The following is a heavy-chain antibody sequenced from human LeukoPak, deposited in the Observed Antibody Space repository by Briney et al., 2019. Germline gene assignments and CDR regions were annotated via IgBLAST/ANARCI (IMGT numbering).Heavy chain of an antibody. V-gene: IGHV3-30*02. J-gene: IGHJ6*02. D-gene: IGHD3-9*01. CDR1: GFTFSSYG. CDR2: IRYDGSNK. Sequence: PGGSLRLSCAASGFTFSSYGMHWVRQAAGKGLEWVAFIRYDGSNKYYADSVKGRFTISRDNSKNTLYLQMNSLRAEDTAVYYCANAYYDILTGYYGYYYGMDVWGQGTTVTVSS. CDR3: ANAYYDILTGYYGYYYGMDV.